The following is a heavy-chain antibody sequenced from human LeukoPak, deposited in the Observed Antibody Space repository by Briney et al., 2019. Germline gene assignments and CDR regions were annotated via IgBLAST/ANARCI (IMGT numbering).Heavy chain of an antibody. D-gene: IGHD5-18*01. J-gene: IGHJ4*02. CDR1: GFIFSGYE. Sequence: GGSLRLSCAASGFIFSGYEMHWVRQAPGKGLEWVGRIKSKTDGGTTDYAAPVKGRSTVSRDDSKNTLYLQMNSLKTEDTAVYYCTTGYSYFYYWGQGTLVTVSS. CDR2: IKSKTDGGTT. CDR3: TTGYSYFYY. V-gene: IGHV3-15*01.